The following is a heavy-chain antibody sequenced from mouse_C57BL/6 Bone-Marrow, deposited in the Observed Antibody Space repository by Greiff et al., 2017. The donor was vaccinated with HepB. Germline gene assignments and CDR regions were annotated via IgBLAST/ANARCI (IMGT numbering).Heavy chain of an antibody. CDR2: ISSGSSTI. Sequence: EVKLVESGGGLVKPGGSLKLSCAASGFTFSDYGMHWVRQAPEKGLEWVAYISSGSSTIYYADTVKGRFTITRDNAKNTLCLQMASLRSEDTAMYYCARGTAYWGQGTLVTVSA. CDR1: GFTFSDYG. CDR3: ARGTAY. V-gene: IGHV5-17*01. J-gene: IGHJ3*01.